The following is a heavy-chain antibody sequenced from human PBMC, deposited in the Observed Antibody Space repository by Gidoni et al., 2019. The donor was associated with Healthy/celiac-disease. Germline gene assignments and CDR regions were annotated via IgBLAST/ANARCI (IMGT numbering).Heavy chain of an antibody. CDR3: ARDSVAGGYYYYYMDV. V-gene: IGHV3-30-3*01. J-gene: IGHJ6*03. CDR2: ISYDGSNK. Sequence: QVHRVASGGGLVAPWGSVRLSCAASAFPFGSYAMHWVRQAPGKGLEWVAVISYDGSNKYHADSVMGRFTISRDNSKNTLYVQMNSLRDEDTAVYYCARDSVAGGYYYYYMDVWGKGTTVTVSS. D-gene: IGHD6-19*01. CDR1: AFPFGSYA.